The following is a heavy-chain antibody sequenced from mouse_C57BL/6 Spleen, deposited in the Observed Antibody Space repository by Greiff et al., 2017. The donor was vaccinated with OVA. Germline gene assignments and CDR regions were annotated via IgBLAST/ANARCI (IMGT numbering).Heavy chain of an antibody. CDR1: GYTFTDYE. Sequence: VKLVESGAELVRPGASVTLSCKASGYTFTDYEMHWVKQTPVHGLEWIGAIDPETGGTAYNQKFKGKAILTADKSSSTAYMELRSLTSEDSAVYYCTRGGLLSYYFDYWGQGTTLTVSS. J-gene: IGHJ2*01. CDR3: TRGGLLSYYFDY. D-gene: IGHD2-3*01. V-gene: IGHV1-15*01. CDR2: IDPETGGT.